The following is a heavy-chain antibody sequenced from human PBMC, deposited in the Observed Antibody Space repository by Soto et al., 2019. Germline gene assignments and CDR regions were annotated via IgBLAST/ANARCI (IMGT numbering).Heavy chain of an antibody. CDR1: GYTFTSYD. D-gene: IGHD6-25*01. CDR2: FDPEDGET. Sequence: ASVKVSCKASGYTFTSYDINWVRQTPGKGLEWMGGFDPEDGETIYAQKFQGRVTMTEDTSTDTAYMELSSLRSEDTAVYYCATCCPAAYWGQGTLVTVSS. V-gene: IGHV1-24*01. CDR3: ATCCPAAY. J-gene: IGHJ4*02.